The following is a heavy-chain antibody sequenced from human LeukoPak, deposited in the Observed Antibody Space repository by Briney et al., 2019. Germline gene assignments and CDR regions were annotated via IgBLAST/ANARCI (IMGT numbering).Heavy chain of an antibody. D-gene: IGHD6-13*01. CDR1: GYTFTDYY. J-gene: IGHJ3*02. Sequence: GASVKVSCKASGYTFTDYYMHWVQQAPGKGLEWMGWINGGNGNTKYSQNFQGRVTITRDTSASTAYMELSSLRSEDTAVYYCARDAAAGPGTFDIWGQGTMVTVSS. CDR2: INGGNGNT. V-gene: IGHV1/OR15-3*02. CDR3: ARDAAAGPGTFDI.